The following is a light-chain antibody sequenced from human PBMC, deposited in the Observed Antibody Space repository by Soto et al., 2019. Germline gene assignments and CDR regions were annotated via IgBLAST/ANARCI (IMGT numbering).Light chain of an antibody. CDR3: QQYNDWYT. CDR1: LSVSSN. CDR2: CAS. Sequence: IVMTQSPATLSVSPGQRATLSCRASLSVSSNLAWYQHKPGQAPRLLIYCASTRATGIPARFSGSGSGTEFTLTINSLQSEDFAVDYCQQYNDWYTFGQGTKLEIK. V-gene: IGKV3-15*01. J-gene: IGKJ2*01.